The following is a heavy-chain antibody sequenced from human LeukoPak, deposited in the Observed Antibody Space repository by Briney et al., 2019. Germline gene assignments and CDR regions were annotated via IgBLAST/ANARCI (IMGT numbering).Heavy chain of an antibody. J-gene: IGHJ6*03. V-gene: IGHV1-8*01. CDR1: GYTFARYD. Sequence: GASVKVSCTASGYTFARYDINWVPQATGQGLEWMGWMNPNSGNTGYAQKLKRRATMTRNTSISTAYMELSSLRSEDTAVYYCARGVSYYYYMDVWGKGTTVTISS. CDR2: MNPNSGNT. CDR3: ARGVSYYYYMDV.